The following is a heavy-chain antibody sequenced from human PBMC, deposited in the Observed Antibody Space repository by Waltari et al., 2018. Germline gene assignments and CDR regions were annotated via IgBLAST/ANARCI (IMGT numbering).Heavy chain of an antibody. D-gene: IGHD6-6*01. Sequence: QVQLVQSGAEVKKPGSSVKVSCKASGGPFRSYAISWVRQAPGQGLEWMGVIIPIFGTANYAQKFQGRVTITADESTSTAYMELSSLRSEDTAVYYCARDGENIAARYGMDVWGQGTTVTVSS. CDR2: IIPIFGTA. J-gene: IGHJ6*02. CDR1: GGPFRSYA. V-gene: IGHV1-69*13. CDR3: ARDGENIAARYGMDV.